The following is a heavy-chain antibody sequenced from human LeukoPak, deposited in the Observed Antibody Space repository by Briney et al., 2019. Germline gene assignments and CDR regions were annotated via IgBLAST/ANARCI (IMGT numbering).Heavy chain of an antibody. Sequence: PSETLSLTCTVSGGSICSYYWSWIRQPPGKGLEWIGYIYYSGSTNYNPSLKSRVTISVDTSKNQFSLKLSSVTAADTAVYYCARRGYSGYDHDFDYWGQGTLVTVSS. CDR2: IYYSGST. CDR3: ARRGYSGYDHDFDY. D-gene: IGHD5-12*01. V-gene: IGHV4-59*01. J-gene: IGHJ4*02. CDR1: GGSICSYY.